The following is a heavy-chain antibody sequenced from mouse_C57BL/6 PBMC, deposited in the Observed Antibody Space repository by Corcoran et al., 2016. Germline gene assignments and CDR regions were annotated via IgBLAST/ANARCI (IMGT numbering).Heavy chain of an antibody. CDR2: ISYDGSN. V-gene: IGHV3-6*01. J-gene: IGHJ1*03. CDR3: ARAWDGNWYFDV. D-gene: IGHD2-1*01. CDR1: GYSITSGYY. Sequence: DVQLQESGPGLVKPSQSLSLTCSVTGYSITSGYYWNWIRQFPGNKLEWMGYISYDGSNNYNPSLKNRISITRDTSKNQFFLKLNSVTTEDTATYYCARAWDGNWYFDVWGTGTTVTVSS.